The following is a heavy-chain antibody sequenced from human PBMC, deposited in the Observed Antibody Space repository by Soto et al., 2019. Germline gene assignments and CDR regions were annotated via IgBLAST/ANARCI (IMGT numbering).Heavy chain of an antibody. J-gene: IGHJ4*02. CDR3: AKARDDYRNYVFDY. V-gene: IGHV3-23*01. CDR1: GFTFTNYA. CDR2: SSGRGSGGST. Sequence: EVQLLESGGGLVQPGGSLRLSCAASGFTFTNYAMTWVRQAPGKGLEWVSISSGRGSGGSTNYADSVKGRFTISRDNSKNTPYLQMNSRRVEDTAVYYCAKARDDYRNYVFDYWGQGTLVTVSS. D-gene: IGHD4-4*01.